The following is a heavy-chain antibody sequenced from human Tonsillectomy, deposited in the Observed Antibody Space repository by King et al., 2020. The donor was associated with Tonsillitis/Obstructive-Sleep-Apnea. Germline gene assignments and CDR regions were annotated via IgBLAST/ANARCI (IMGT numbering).Heavy chain of an antibody. CDR1: GFSLSTSGVG. V-gene: IGHV2-5*02. J-gene: IGHJ3*02. Sequence: TLKESGPTLVKPPQTLTLTCTFSGFSLSTSGVGVGWIRQPPGKALEWLALIYWDDDKRYSPSLKSRLTITKDTSKNQVVLTMTNMDPVDTATYYCAHSLHYTSPNDAFDIWGQGTMVTVSS. CDR2: IYWDDDK. CDR3: AHSLHYTSPNDAFDI. D-gene: IGHD3-10*01.